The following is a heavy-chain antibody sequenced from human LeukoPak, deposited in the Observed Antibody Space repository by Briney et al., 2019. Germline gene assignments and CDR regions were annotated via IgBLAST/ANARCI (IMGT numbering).Heavy chain of an antibody. CDR3: ARDRYYYDSSGSPFDY. V-gene: IGHV4-34*01. J-gene: IGHJ4*02. D-gene: IGHD3-22*01. CDR1: GGSFSGYY. Sequence: PSETLSLTCAVYGGSFSGYYWSWLRQPPGKGLEWIGEINHSGSTNYNPSLKSRVTISVDTSKNQFSLKLSSVTAADTAVYYCARDRYYYDSSGSPFDYWGQGTLVTVSS. CDR2: INHSGST.